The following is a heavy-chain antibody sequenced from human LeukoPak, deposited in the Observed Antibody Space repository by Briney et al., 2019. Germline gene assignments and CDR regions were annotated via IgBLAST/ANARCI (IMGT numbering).Heavy chain of an antibody. Sequence: PSETLSLTCAVYGGSFSGYYWSWIRQPPGKGLEWIGEINHSGSTNYNPSLKSRVTISVDTSKNQFSLKLSSVTAADMAVYYCARGCAYYDFWSGYYGNWFDPWGQGTLVTVSS. CDR1: GGSFSGYY. V-gene: IGHV4-34*01. J-gene: IGHJ5*02. D-gene: IGHD3-3*01. CDR3: ARGCAYYDFWSGYYGNWFDP. CDR2: INHSGST.